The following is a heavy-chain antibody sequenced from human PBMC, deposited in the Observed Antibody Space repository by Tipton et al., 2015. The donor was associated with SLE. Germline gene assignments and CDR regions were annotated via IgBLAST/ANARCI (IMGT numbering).Heavy chain of an antibody. J-gene: IGHJ4*02. CDR3: ARDYSFGYSDY. V-gene: IGHV3-23*01. Sequence: SLRLSCAASGFTFSSYAMSWVRQAPGKGLEWVSAISGSGGSTYYADSVKGRFTISRDNSKNTLYLQMNSLRAEDTGVYYCARDYSFGYSDYWGQGTLVTVSS. D-gene: IGHD5-18*01. CDR1: GFTFSSYA. CDR2: ISGSGGST.